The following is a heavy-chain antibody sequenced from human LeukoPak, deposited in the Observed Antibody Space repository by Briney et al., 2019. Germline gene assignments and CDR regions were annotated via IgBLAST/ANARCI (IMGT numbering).Heavy chain of an antibody. Sequence: GASVKVSCKASGYTFTSYGISWVRQAPGQGLEWMGWISTFTGDTNYAQKFQGRVTMTTDTSTDTAYMEMRSLRSDDTAVYFCAREATGRAFDPWGRGTLVTVSS. CDR3: AREATGRAFDP. CDR2: ISTFTGDT. D-gene: IGHD1-1*01. J-gene: IGHJ5*02. V-gene: IGHV1-18*01. CDR1: GYTFTSYG.